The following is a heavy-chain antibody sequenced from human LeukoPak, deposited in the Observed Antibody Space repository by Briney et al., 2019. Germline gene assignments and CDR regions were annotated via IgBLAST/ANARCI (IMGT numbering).Heavy chain of an antibody. D-gene: IGHD6-6*01. Sequence: GGSLRLSCAASGFTFSSYSMNWVRQAPGKGLEWVSSISSSSSYIYYADSVKGRFTISRDNAKNSLYLQMNSLRAEDTAVYYCARDRYSRSQGIDYWGQGTLVTVSS. CDR1: GFTFSSYS. CDR2: ISSSSSYI. CDR3: ARDRYSRSQGIDY. J-gene: IGHJ4*02. V-gene: IGHV3-21*01.